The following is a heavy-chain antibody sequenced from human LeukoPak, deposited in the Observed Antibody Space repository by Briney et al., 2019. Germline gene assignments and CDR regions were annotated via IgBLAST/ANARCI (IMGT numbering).Heavy chain of an antibody. CDR1: GGSISSYY. Sequence: SETLSLTCTVSGGSISSYYWSWIRQPPGKGLEWIGYIYYSGTTNYNPSLKSRVTISVDTSKNQFSLKLSSVTAADTAVYYCARGVYIAAAQYAYWGQGTLVTASS. J-gene: IGHJ4*02. V-gene: IGHV4-59*01. CDR3: ARGVYIAAAQYAY. D-gene: IGHD6-13*01. CDR2: IYYSGTT.